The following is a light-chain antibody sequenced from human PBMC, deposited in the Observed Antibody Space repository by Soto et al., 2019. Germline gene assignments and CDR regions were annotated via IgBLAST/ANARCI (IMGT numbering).Light chain of an antibody. CDR3: QQYRDTPYT. Sequence: DIVMTQSPDSLAVSLGERATIHCKSSQSVLYHSNNKNYLGWYQQKPGHPPKVLIYWASTRESGVPDRFSGGGSGTDFTLTISSLQAEDVAVYYCQQYRDTPYTFGQGTKLEIK. CDR2: WAS. CDR1: QSVLYHSNNKNY. V-gene: IGKV4-1*01. J-gene: IGKJ2*01.